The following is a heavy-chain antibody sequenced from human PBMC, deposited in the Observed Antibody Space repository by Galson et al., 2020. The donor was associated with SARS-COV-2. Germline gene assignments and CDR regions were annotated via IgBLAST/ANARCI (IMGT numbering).Heavy chain of an antibody. CDR1: RVATIKSFY. CDR3: TRDWGALVAVTGWFDP. D-gene: IGHD6-19*01. CDR2: MYTNGRT. J-gene: IGHJ5*02. V-gene: IGHV4-4*07. Sequence: SQTLSLTCTIRRVATIKSFYWRWIRQPAGQGLEWIGRMYTNGRTTYNPTLASRVTMPVDTSKNQFYLRLNSVTPADTAVYYCTRDWGALVAVTGWFDPWGQGTLVTCSS.